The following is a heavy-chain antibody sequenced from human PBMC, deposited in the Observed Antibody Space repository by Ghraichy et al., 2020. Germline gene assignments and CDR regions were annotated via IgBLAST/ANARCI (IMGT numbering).Heavy chain of an antibody. CDR3: ARVLGEGYNYVDY. Sequence: ESLNISCTVSGGSISSSSYYWGWIRQPPGKGLEWIGSIYYSGSTYYNPSLKSRVTISVDTSKNQFSLKLSSVTAADTAVYYCARVLGEGYNYVDYWGQGTLVTVSS. D-gene: IGHD5-24*01. CDR2: IYYSGST. CDR1: GGSISSSSYY. J-gene: IGHJ4*02. V-gene: IGHV4-39*07.